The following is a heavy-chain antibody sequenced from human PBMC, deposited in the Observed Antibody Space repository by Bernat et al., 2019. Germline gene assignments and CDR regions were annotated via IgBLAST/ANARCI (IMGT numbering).Heavy chain of an antibody. CDR3: AREFSSGWYERAWYFDY. CDR2: ISSSSSYI. CDR1: GFTFSSYS. D-gene: IGHD6-19*01. Sequence: EVQLVESGGGLVKPGGSLRLSCAASGFTFSSYSMNWVRQAPGKGLEWVSSISSSSSYIYYADSVKGRFTISRDNAKNSLYLQMNSLRAEDTAVYYCAREFSSGWYERAWYFDYWGQGTLVTVSS. V-gene: IGHV3-21*01. J-gene: IGHJ4*02.